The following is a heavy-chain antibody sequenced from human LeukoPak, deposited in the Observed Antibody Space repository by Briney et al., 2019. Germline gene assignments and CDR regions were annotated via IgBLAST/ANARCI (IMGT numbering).Heavy chain of an antibody. CDR3: ARDWDDWNNDSFDV. Sequence: GGSLRLSCAASGFTFSRFSMSWVRQAPGKGLEWISYISHRSDTVYYAESVKGRSTISRDNAKNSLYLQMNSLRVEDTAMYYCARDWDDWNNDSFDVWGQGTMVTVSS. CDR1: GFTFSRFS. J-gene: IGHJ3*01. CDR2: ISHRSDTV. D-gene: IGHD1/OR15-1a*01. V-gene: IGHV3-48*01.